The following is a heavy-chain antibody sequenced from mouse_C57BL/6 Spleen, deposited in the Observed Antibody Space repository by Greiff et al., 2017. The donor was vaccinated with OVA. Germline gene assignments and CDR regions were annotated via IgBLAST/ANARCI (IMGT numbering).Heavy chain of an antibody. J-gene: IGHJ3*01. D-gene: IGHD2-4*01. Sequence: QVQLQQSGAELVRPGSSVKLSCKASGYTFTSYWMHWVKQRPIQGLEWIGDIDPSDSETHYNQKFKDKATLTVDKSSSTAYMQLSSLTSEDSAVYYCAGWDDYDDWFAYWGQGTLVTVSA. CDR3: AGWDDYDDWFAY. V-gene: IGHV1-52*01. CDR1: GYTFTSYW. CDR2: IDPSDSET.